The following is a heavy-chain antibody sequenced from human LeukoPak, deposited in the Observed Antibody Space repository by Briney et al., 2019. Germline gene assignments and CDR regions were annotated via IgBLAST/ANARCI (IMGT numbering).Heavy chain of an antibody. V-gene: IGHV4-59*01. CDR2: IYYSGST. CDR1: GGSISSYY. D-gene: IGHD2-15*01. Sequence: SETLSLTCAVSGGSISSYYWSWIRQPPGRGLEWIGYIYYSGSTNYNPSLRSRVTISVDTSKNQFSLKLSSVTAADTAVYYCARADCSGGSCYRPSWFDPWGQGTLVTVSS. J-gene: IGHJ5*02. CDR3: ARADCSGGSCYRPSWFDP.